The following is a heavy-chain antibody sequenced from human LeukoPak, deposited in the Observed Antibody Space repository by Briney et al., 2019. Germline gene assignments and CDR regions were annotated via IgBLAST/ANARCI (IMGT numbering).Heavy chain of an antibody. CDR2: INHSGST. CDR3: ARALRDSNYGWFDP. Sequence: SETLSLTCAVYGGSFSGYYWSWIRQPPGKGLEWIGEINHSGSTNYNPSLKSRVTISVDTSKNQFSLKLSSVTAADTAVYYCARALRDSNYGWFDPWGQGTLVTVSS. CDR1: GGSFSGYY. D-gene: IGHD4-11*01. J-gene: IGHJ5*02. V-gene: IGHV4-34*01.